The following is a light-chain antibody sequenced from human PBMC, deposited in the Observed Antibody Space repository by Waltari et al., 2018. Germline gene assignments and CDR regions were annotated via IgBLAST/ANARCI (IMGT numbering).Light chain of an antibody. J-gene: IGKJ5*01. CDR1: QTLDNN. CDR3: QQYNNWLSVT. CDR2: GAS. V-gene: IGKV3-15*01. Sequence: EIVVTQSPAPLSVSPGERATLSCRTSQTLDNNPPWYQQKPGQTPQLLIYGASTRAMGIPARFSGSGFGTEFTLTISSLQSEDFAVYYCQQYNNWLSVTFGQGTRLEI.